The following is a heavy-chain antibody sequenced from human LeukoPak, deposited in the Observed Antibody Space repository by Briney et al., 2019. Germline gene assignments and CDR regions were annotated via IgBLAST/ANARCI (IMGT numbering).Heavy chain of an antibody. CDR1: GYSFISYW. V-gene: IGHV5-51*01. J-gene: IGHJ2*01. Sequence: GESLKISCKGSGYSFISYWIGWVRQMPGKGLEWMGIIYPGDSDTRYSPSFQGQVTISADKSISTAYLQWSSLKASDTAMYYCARGDTLQDWYFDLWGRGTLVTVSS. CDR2: IYPGDSDT. CDR3: ARGDTLQDWYFDL. D-gene: IGHD3-16*01.